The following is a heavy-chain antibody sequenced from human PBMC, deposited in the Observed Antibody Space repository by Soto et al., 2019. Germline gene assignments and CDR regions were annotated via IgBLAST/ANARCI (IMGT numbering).Heavy chain of an antibody. Sequence: QVQLVESGGGLGKPGGSLRLSCAASGFTFSDSFMSWSRQTPGKGLEWLSYLIGRDGNIYYADSVRGRFTISMDNAKNSVYLQMKSLRAEDTAVPYCAGDQGPNYMAVWGKGTTVTVS. CDR2: LIGRDGNI. V-gene: IGHV3-11*01. CDR3: AGDQGPNYMAV. J-gene: IGHJ6*03. CDR1: GFTFSDSF.